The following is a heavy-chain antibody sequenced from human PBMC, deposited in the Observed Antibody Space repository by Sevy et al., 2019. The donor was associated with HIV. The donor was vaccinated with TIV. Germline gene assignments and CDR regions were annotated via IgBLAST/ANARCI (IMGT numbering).Heavy chain of an antibody. Sequence: GGSLRPSCAASGFTFSSYAMSWVRQAPGKGLEWVSAISGSGGSTYYADSVKGRFTISRDNSKNTLYLQMNSLRAEDTAVYYCAKEYYYDSSGSVGAFDIWGQGTMVTVSS. J-gene: IGHJ3*02. CDR3: AKEYYYDSSGSVGAFDI. V-gene: IGHV3-23*01. CDR1: GFTFSSYA. D-gene: IGHD3-22*01. CDR2: ISGSGGST.